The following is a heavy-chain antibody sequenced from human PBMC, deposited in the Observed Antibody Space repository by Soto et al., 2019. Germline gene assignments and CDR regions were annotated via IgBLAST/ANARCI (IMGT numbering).Heavy chain of an antibody. CDR2: ISSSSSTI. V-gene: IGHV3-48*01. Sequence: EVQLVESGGGLVQPGGSLRLSCAASGFTFSSYSMNWVRQAPGKGLEWVSYISSSSSTIYYADSVKGRFTISRDNAKNLLYLQMNSLRAEDTVVYYCARDPNRYDYNGDYWGQGTLVTVSS. CDR1: GFTFSSYS. CDR3: ARDPNRYDYNGDY. J-gene: IGHJ4*02. D-gene: IGHD3-16*01.